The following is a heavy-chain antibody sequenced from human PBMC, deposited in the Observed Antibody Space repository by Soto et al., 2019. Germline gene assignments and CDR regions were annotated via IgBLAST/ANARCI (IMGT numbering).Heavy chain of an antibody. CDR1: GGSISSYY. V-gene: IGHV4-59*01. Sequence: PSETLSLTCTVSGGSISSYYWSWIRQPPGKGLEWIGYIYYSGSTNYNPSLKSRVTISVDTSKNQFSLKLSPVTAADTAVYYCARGGRYNWFDPWGQGTLVTVSS. CDR3: ARGGRYNWFDP. J-gene: IGHJ5*02. CDR2: IYYSGST.